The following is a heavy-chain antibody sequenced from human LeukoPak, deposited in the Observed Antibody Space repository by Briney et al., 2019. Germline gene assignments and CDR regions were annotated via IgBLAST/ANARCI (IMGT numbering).Heavy chain of an antibody. Sequence: SETLSLTCTVAGGSISSYYWSRIRQPVGKGLEWIGRIYTSGSTNYNPSLKSRVTMSVDTSKNQFSLKLSSVTAADTAVYYRARVGVGYSSSWHFDYWGQGTLVTVSS. J-gene: IGHJ4*02. CDR2: IYTSGST. D-gene: IGHD6-13*01. V-gene: IGHV4-4*07. CDR3: ARVGVGYSSSWHFDY. CDR1: GGSISSYY.